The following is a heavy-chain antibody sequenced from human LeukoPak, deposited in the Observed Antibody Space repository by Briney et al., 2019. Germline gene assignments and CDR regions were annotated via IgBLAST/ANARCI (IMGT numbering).Heavy chain of an antibody. CDR1: GFNFSSQW. CDR2: ENQDTTQK. J-gene: IGHJ4*02. V-gene: IGHV3-7*01. CDR3: ARDGLDYYDSSGYDYYFDY. D-gene: IGHD3-22*01. Sequence: GGSLRLSCAASGFNFSSQWMSWVRQAPGKGLEWVAIENQDTTQKYYVDSVKRRFTISRDNAENSLYLQMNSLRADDTAVYYCARDGLDYYDSSGYDYYFDYWGQGTLVTASS.